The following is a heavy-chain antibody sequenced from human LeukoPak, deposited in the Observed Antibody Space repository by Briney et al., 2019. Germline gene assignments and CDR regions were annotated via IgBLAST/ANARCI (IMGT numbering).Heavy chain of an antibody. Sequence: SETLSLTCTVSGGSISSYYWSWIRQPPGKGLVWIGYIYYSGSTNYNPSLKSRVTISVDTSKNQFSLKLSSVTAADTAVYYCAGTYYDFWSAPVNWYDPWGQGTLVTVSS. CDR1: GGSISSYY. D-gene: IGHD3-3*01. V-gene: IGHV4-59*08. CDR3: AGTYYDFWSAPVNWYDP. J-gene: IGHJ5*02. CDR2: IYYSGST.